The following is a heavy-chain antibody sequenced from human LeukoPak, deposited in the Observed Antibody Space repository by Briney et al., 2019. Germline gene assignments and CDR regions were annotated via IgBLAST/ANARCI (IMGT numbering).Heavy chain of an antibody. V-gene: IGHV4-34*01. Sequence: PSETLSLTCAVYGGSFSGYYWSWIRQPPGKGLEWIGEINHSGSTNYNPSLKSRVTISVDTSKNQFSLKLSSVTAADTAVYFCAGSRGGSLNYGMDVWGQGTTVTVSS. CDR2: INHSGST. CDR3: AGSRGGSLNYGMDV. D-gene: IGHD2-15*01. CDR1: GGSFSGYY. J-gene: IGHJ6*02.